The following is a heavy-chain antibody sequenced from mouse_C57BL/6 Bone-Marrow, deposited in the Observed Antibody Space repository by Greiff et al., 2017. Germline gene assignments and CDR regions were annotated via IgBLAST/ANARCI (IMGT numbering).Heavy chain of an antibody. Sequence: VQLQQPGAELVMPGASAKLSCKASGYTFTSYWMHWVKQRPGQGLEWIGEIDPSDSYTNYNQKFKGKSTLTVDKSSSTAYMQLSSLTSEDSAVYYCASPSHYYGSSPHSFDYWGQGTTLTVSS. V-gene: IGHV1-69*01. J-gene: IGHJ2*01. CDR3: ASPSHYYGSSPHSFDY. D-gene: IGHD1-1*01. CDR2: IDPSDSYT. CDR1: GYTFTSYW.